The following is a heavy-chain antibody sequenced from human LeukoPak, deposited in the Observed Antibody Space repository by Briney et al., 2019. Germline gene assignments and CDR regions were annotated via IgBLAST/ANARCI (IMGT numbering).Heavy chain of an antibody. V-gene: IGHV3-74*01. CDR3: ARVGGSGSPFSY. J-gene: IGHJ4*02. CDR2: INPDGSST. CDR1: GFTFSSYW. Sequence: GGSLRLSCAASGFTFSSYWMHWVRQAPGKGLVWVSRINPDGSSTNYADSVKGRFTISRDNAKNTLYLQMNSLRAEDTAVYYCARVGGSGSPFSYWGQGTLVTVSP. D-gene: IGHD3-10*01.